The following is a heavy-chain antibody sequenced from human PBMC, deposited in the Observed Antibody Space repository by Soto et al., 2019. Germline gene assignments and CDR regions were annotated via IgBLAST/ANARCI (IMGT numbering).Heavy chain of an antibody. V-gene: IGHV3-30*03. Sequence: GGSLRLSCAASGFTFGDYGIHWVRQAPGKGLEWLALISFDGTEQHYADSVKGRFTISRDNSKNTLYLQMNSLRVDDTAVYYCTISLTYSFDYWGQGTLVTVSS. D-gene: IGHD2-21*02. CDR1: GFTFGDYG. CDR3: TISLTYSFDY. CDR2: ISFDGTEQ. J-gene: IGHJ4*02.